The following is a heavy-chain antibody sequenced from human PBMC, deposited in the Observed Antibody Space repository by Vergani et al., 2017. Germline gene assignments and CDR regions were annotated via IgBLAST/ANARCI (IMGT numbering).Heavy chain of an antibody. D-gene: IGHD1-26*01. V-gene: IGHV4-39*01. CDR1: GGSISSSSYS. Sequence: QLQLQESGPGLVKPSETLSLTCTVPGGSISSSSYSWGWLRPPPGKGMEWIGSIYYSGSTNYNPSRKSRVTISVDTSKNQFSLKLSSVTAADTAVYYWARHIVGATRDWFDPWGQGTLVTVSS. CDR3: ARHIVGATRDWFDP. J-gene: IGHJ5*02. CDR2: IYYSGST.